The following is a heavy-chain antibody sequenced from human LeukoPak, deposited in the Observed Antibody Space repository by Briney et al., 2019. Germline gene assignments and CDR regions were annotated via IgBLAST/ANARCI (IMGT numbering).Heavy chain of an antibody. Sequence: SGTLSLTCTVSGGSISSYYWNWIRQPPGKGLEWIGYIYYSGSTNYNPSLKSRVTISVDTSKNQFSLKLSSVTAADTAVYYCARGGGFGSGYLLWGQGTLVTASS. J-gene: IGHJ4*02. D-gene: IGHD3-22*01. V-gene: IGHV4-59*01. CDR2: IYYSGST. CDR1: GGSISSYY. CDR3: ARGGGFGSGYLL.